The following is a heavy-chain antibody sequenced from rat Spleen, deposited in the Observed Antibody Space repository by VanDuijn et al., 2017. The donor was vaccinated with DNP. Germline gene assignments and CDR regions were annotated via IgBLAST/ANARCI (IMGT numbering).Heavy chain of an antibody. V-gene: IGHV4-2*01. D-gene: IGHD1-4*01. Sequence: EVKLVESGGGLVQPGRSLKLSCTASGFNFNDYWMGWVRQAPGKGLEWIGTINKDSSTISYSPSLKDKLTISRDSAQNTLYLQMSKLGSEDTATYYCAGRPPPTRGPFDYWGQGVTVTVSS. J-gene: IGHJ2*01. CDR1: GFNFNDYW. CDR3: AGRPPPTRGPFDY. CDR2: INKDSSTI.